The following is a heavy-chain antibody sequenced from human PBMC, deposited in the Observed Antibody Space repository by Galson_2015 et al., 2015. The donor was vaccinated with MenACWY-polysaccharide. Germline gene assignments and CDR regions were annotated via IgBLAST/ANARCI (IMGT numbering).Heavy chain of an antibody. CDR2: ISTTGYT. V-gene: IGHV4-61*02. Sequence: TLSLTCSVSGGSISSATYYWSWIRQPAGKGLEWIARISTTGYTDYNPSLRSRVSISIDTSKNQFSLSLSSVTAADTAIYYCARDMITAPYY. D-gene: IGHD3-16*01. CDR1: GGSISSATYY. J-gene: IGHJ6*01. CDR3: ARDMITAPYY.